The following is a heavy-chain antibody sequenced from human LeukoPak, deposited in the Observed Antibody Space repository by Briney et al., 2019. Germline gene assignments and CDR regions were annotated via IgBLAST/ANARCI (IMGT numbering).Heavy chain of an antibody. CDR2: INPTSTSI. Sequence: PGVSLRLSCVASGLTFSDYSINWVRRAPGKGLEWVSSINPTSTSIYYADAVRGRFTISRDNAKSSLYLQMDSLRAEDTAVYYCVRLRRNSDRSYFYYYYDSWGQEILVTLST. J-gene: IGHJ5*01. V-gene: IGHV3-21*01. D-gene: IGHD3-10*01. CDR1: GLTFSDYS. CDR3: VRLRRNSDRSYFYYYYDS.